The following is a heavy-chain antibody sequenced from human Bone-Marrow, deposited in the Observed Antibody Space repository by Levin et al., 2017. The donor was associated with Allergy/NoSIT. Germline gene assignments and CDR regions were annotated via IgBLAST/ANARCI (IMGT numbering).Heavy chain of an antibody. CDR1: GFTFSSYA. CDR3: AKGFGYSYGCFDY. Sequence: GASVKVSCAASGFTFSSYAMSWVRQAPGKGLEWVSAISGSGGSTYYADSVKGRFTISRDNSKNTLYLQMNSLRAEDTAVYYCAKGFGYSYGCFDYWGQGTLVTVSS. D-gene: IGHD5-18*01. CDR2: ISGSGGST. V-gene: IGHV3-23*01. J-gene: IGHJ4*02.